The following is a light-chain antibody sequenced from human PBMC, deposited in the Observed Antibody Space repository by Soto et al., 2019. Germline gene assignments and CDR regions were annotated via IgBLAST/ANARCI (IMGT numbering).Light chain of an antibody. Sequence: EIVLTQSPGTLSLSPGERAILSCRASQSVSSSYLAWYQQKPGQAPRLLIYGASSRASGIPDRFSGSGSGTDFTLTISRLEPEDFAVYYCQQYRNSPWTFGQGTKVEIK. V-gene: IGKV3-20*01. J-gene: IGKJ1*01. CDR3: QQYRNSPWT. CDR2: GAS. CDR1: QSVSSSY.